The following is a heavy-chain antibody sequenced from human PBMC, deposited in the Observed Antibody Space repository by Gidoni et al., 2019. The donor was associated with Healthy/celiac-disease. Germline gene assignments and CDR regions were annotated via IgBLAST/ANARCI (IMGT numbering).Heavy chain of an antibody. CDR1: GYTLNSYY. Sequence: QVQLVQSGAEVKKPGASVKVYCKAPGYTLNSYYMHWVRQAPGQGLEWMGIITPSGGSTSYAQKCQGRVTMTRDTSRSTVYMELSSLRSEDTAVYYCARANSGSLTGEFDYWGQGTLVTVSS. J-gene: IGHJ4*02. CDR2: ITPSGGST. V-gene: IGHV1-46*02. CDR3: ARANSGSLTGEFDY. D-gene: IGHD1-26*01.